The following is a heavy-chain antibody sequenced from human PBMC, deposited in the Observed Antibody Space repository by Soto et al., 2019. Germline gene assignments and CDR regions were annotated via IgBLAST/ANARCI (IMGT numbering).Heavy chain of an antibody. CDR3: ATRMTTAPY. V-gene: IGHV3-66*01. J-gene: IGHJ4*02. CDR1: GFAVSANY. Sequence: EAHLVGSGGGLVQPGGSLRLSCAASGFAVSANYLSWVRQAPGKGLEWVSLIYSGGDTDYADSVRGRFTISRDNSKNTLYLQMNSLKAEDPAVYYCATRMTTAPYWGQGALVNVSS. CDR2: IYSGGDT. D-gene: IGHD4-17*01.